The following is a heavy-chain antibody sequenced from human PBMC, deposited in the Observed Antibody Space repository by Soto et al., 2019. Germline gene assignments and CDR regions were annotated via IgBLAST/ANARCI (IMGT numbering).Heavy chain of an antibody. CDR2: IWYDGSNK. Sequence: QVQLVESGGGVVQPGRSLRLSCAASGFTFSSYGMHWVRQAPGKGLEWVAVIWYDGSNKYYADSVKGRFTISRDNSKNTLYLQMNSLRAEDTAVYYCARGYYDSSVTDFDYWGQGTLVTVSS. J-gene: IGHJ4*02. D-gene: IGHD3-22*01. CDR3: ARGYYDSSVTDFDY. V-gene: IGHV3-33*01. CDR1: GFTFSSYG.